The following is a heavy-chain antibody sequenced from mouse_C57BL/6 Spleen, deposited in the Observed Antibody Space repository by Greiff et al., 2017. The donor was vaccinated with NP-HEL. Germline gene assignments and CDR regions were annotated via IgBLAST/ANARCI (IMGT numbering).Heavy chain of an antibody. V-gene: IGHV5-6*01. D-gene: IGHD2-4*01. Sequence: EVQGVESGGDLVKPGGSLKLSCAASGFTFSSYGMSWVRQTPDKRLEWVATISSGGSYTYYPDSVKGRFTISRDNAKNPLYLKMSSLKSEDTAMYYCARPLYDYDEGYYFDYWGQGTTLTVSS. CDR3: ARPLYDYDEGYYFDY. J-gene: IGHJ2*01. CDR2: ISSGGSYT. CDR1: GFTFSSYG.